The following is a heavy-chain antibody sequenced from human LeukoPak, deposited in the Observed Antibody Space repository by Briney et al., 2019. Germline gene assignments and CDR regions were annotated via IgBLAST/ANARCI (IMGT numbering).Heavy chain of an antibody. D-gene: IGHD5-24*01. CDR1: GGTFSRYT. V-gene: IGHV1-69*05. CDR2: IIPEFSPT. J-gene: IGHJ5*02. CDR3: VRDGFREGYISRRFDP. Sequence: ASVKVSCKASGGTFSRYTIRWVRQAPGQGLEWMGGIIPEFSPTNHAQKFQGRLKISMDEPTSTAYMQLSSLRYDATAVYTCVRDGFREGYISRRFDPWGQGTPVTVST.